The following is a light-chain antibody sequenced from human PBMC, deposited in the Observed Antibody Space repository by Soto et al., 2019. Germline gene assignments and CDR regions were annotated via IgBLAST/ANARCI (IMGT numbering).Light chain of an antibody. CDR1: QTIGRW. V-gene: IGKV1-5*01. Sequence: DIEVTQSPSTLSASVGDRVTITCRASQTIGRWLAWYQQRPGKAPQVLIYDASTLESGVRARFSGSGSETAFTLTISSRQREDSETYYCQQYNSVPWTCGRGTKVEIK. CDR2: DAS. J-gene: IGKJ1*01. CDR3: QQYNSVPWT.